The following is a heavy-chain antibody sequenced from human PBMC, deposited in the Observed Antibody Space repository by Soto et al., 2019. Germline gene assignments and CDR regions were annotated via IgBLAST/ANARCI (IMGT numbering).Heavy chain of an antibody. Sequence: QVQLQESGPGLVKPSGTLSLTCAVSSGSISSSNWWSWVRQPPGKGLEWIGEIYHSGSTNYNPSLKSRVTISVDKSKNQFSLKLSSVPAADTAVYYCAGVAGVVTAGGYFDYWGQGTLVTVSS. CDR2: IYHSGST. D-gene: IGHD6-13*01. J-gene: IGHJ4*02. CDR3: AGVAGVVTAGGYFDY. V-gene: IGHV4-4*02. CDR1: SGSISSSNW.